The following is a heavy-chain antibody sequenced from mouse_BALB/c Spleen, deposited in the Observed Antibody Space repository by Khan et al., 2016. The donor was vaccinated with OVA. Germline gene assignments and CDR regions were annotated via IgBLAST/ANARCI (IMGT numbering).Heavy chain of an antibody. CDR2: MSNGGGRT. Sequence: EVQLVESGGGLVQPGGSLKLSCATSGFTFSDYYMYWVRQTPGKRMEWVAYMSNGGGRTYYPDTVKGRFTISRDNANNTLYLHMRRLNSEDTALSYCARPVFGQVDAMDYLGQGTSVTFSS. CDR1: GFTFSDYY. J-gene: IGHJ4*01. CDR3: ARPVFGQVDAMDY. D-gene: IGHD1-3*01. V-gene: IGHV5-12*02.